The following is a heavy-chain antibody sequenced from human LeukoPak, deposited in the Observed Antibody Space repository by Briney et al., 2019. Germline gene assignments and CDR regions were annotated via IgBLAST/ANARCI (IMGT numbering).Heavy chain of an antibody. Sequence: ASVKVSCKTSGYKFISYYMHWVRQAPGLELEWMGIMNPGGYNTRFAQKFEGRVTMTRDMSTSTVYMELSSLTSEDTAVYYCARDSKSRIYGDSPYYYYYMDVWGKGTTVTVSS. J-gene: IGHJ6*03. D-gene: IGHD4-17*01. CDR3: ARDSKSRIYGDSPYYYYYMDV. V-gene: IGHV1-46*01. CDR2: MNPGGYNT. CDR1: GYKFISYY.